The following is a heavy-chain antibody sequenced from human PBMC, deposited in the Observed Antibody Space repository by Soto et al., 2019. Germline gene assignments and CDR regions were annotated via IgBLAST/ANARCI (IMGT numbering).Heavy chain of an antibody. Sequence: PGGSLRLSCAASGFTFSSYSMNWVRQAPGKGLEWVSYISSSSSTIYYADSVKGRFTISRDNAKNSLYLQMNSLRAEDTAVYYCFKSPDLTTVTTECYWGQGTLVTGSS. V-gene: IGHV3-48*01. CDR3: FKSPDLTTVTTECY. CDR2: ISSSSSTI. CDR1: GFTFSSYS. D-gene: IGHD4-17*01. J-gene: IGHJ4*02.